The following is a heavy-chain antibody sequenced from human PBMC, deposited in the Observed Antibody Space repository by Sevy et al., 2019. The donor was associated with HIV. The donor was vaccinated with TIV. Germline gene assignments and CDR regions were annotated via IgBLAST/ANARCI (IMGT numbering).Heavy chain of an antibody. CDR2: ISYDGSNK. CDR1: GFTFSSYA. Sequence: GGALRLSCAASGFTFSSYAMHWVRQAPGKGLEWVAVISYDGSNKYYADSVKGRFTISRDNSKNTLYLQMNSLRAEEMAAYYCARDRGSYDVWSGYSRYYYYYGMDVWGQGTTVTVSS. D-gene: IGHD3-3*01. CDR3: ARDRGSYDVWSGYSRYYYYYGMDV. V-gene: IGHV3-30-3*01. J-gene: IGHJ6*02.